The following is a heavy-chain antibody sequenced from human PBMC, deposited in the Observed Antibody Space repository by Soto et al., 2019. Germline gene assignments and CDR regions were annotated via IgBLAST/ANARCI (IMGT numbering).Heavy chain of an antibody. Sequence: SETLSLTCTVSGGSISSYYWSWIRQPPGKGLEWIGYIYYSGSTNYNLSLKSRVTISVDTSKNQFSLKLSSVTAADTAVYYCARDGSDGANYYGSGSYYYYYGMDVWGQGTTVTVSS. CDR3: ARDGSDGANYYGSGSYYYYYGMDV. D-gene: IGHD3-10*01. V-gene: IGHV4-59*01. CDR1: GGSISSYY. CDR2: IYYSGST. J-gene: IGHJ6*02.